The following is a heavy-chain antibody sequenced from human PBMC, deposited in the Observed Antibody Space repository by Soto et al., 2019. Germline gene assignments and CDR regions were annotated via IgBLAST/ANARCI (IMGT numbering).Heavy chain of an antibody. CDR2: IHSDGSST. CDR1: GFTFSYYW. Sequence: EVQLVEPGGGLVQPGESLRLSCAASGFTFSYYWMHWVRQAPGKGLVWVSRIHSDGSSTTYADSVKGRFTISRDNARNTLYLQMNSLRAEDTAVYYCARGDRGAFDLWGQGTVVTDST. D-gene: IGHD1-26*01. J-gene: IGHJ3*01. V-gene: IGHV3-74*01. CDR3: ARGDRGAFDL.